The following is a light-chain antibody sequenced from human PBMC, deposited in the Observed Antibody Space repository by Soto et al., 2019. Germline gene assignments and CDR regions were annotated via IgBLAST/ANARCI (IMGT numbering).Light chain of an antibody. Sequence: EIVLTQSPASMSMSPGKRAALSCRASQSVSNNLAWYQQKPGQAPRLLIYDASTRAADIPARFSGSGAGTEFTLTISSLQSEDVAVYYCQQYTDWPPWTFGQGTKVDI. CDR2: DAS. CDR1: QSVSNN. CDR3: QQYTDWPPWT. J-gene: IGKJ1*01. V-gene: IGKV3-15*01.